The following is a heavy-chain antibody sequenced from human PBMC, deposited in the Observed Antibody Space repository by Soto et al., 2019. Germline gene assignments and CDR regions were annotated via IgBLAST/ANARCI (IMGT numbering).Heavy chain of an antibody. Sequence: GASVKVSCKASGYIFTTYSMHWVRQAPGQRLEWMGCFNPEDGETIYAQKFQGRVTMTEDTSTDTAYMELSSLRSEDTAVYYCATASGSGTTAPFDYWGQGTLVTVSS. J-gene: IGHJ4*02. CDR1: GYIFTTYS. CDR3: ATASGSGTTAPFDY. CDR2: FNPEDGET. V-gene: IGHV1-24*01. D-gene: IGHD1-7*01.